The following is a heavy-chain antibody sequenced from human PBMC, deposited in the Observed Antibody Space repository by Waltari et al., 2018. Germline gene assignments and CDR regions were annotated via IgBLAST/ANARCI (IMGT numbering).Heavy chain of an antibody. D-gene: IGHD4-17*01. J-gene: IGHJ4*02. CDR3: ARGGSDYGLGY. CDR2: IYYSGST. V-gene: IGHV4-59*11. CDR1: GGSISSHY. Sequence: VQLQESGPGLVKPSETLSLTCTVAGGSISSHYWSWNLQPPGKGLEWIGCIYYSGSTNYNPARKSRVTISVDTSKNQFALKLSSVTAADTAVYYCARGGSDYGLGYWGQGTLVTVSS.